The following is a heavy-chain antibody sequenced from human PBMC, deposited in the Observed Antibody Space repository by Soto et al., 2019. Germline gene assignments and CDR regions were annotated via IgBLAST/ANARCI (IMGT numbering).Heavy chain of an antibody. V-gene: IGHV3-30*18. D-gene: IGHD6-13*01. CDR3: AKEVAAAGDHFYFHGLDV. Sequence: GGSLRLSWAASGFSFGLYGIHWVRQAPGKGLEWVAFISYEGSSRFYADSVKGRFTISRDNSKNTLYLQMNSLRADDTAVYFCAKEVAAAGDHFYFHGLDVWGQGTTVTVSS. CDR1: GFSFGLYG. J-gene: IGHJ6*02. CDR2: ISYEGSSR.